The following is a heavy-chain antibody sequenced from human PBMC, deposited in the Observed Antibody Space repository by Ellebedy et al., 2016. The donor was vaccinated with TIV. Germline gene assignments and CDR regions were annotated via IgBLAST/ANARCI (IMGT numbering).Heavy chain of an antibody. CDR1: GFSFSTYG. CDR3: AREQSPYYEILTGSFDY. D-gene: IGHD3-9*01. J-gene: IGHJ4*02. V-gene: IGHV3-33*01. CDR2: IWYDGFNK. Sequence: GESLKISCAASGFSFSTYGMRWVRQAPGQGLEWEAVIWYDGFNKDYADSVKGRFTISRDNSKSTLYLEMKSLRVEDTAVYYCAREQSPYYEILTGSFDYWGQGALVTVSS.